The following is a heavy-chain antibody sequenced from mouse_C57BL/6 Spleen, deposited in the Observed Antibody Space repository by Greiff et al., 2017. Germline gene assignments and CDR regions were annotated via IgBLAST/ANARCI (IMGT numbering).Heavy chain of an antibody. CDR3: ARDSSGYDAMDY. V-gene: IGHV1-69*01. J-gene: IGHJ4*01. Sequence: QVQLQQSGAELVMPGASVKLSCKASGYTFTSYWMHWVKQRPGQGLEWIGEIDPSDSYTNYNQKFKGKSTLTVDKSSSTAYMQLSSLTSEDSAVYYCARDSSGYDAMDYWGQGTSVTVSS. CDR2: IDPSDSYT. CDR1: GYTFTSYW. D-gene: IGHD3-2*02.